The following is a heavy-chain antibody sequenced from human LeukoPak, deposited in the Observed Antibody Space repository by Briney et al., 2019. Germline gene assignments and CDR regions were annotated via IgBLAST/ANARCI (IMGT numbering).Heavy chain of an antibody. CDR1: GFSFSDHH. Sequence: GGSLRLSCAASGFSFSDHHMSWVRQVPGKGLEWLAYISRDGNIIVYADSVKGRFTISRDNAKQSVYLEMESLRPEDTAVYYCARYVLLMDYWGQGTLVTVFS. V-gene: IGHV3-11*01. CDR3: ARYVLLMDY. J-gene: IGHJ4*02. D-gene: IGHD3-16*01. CDR2: ISRDGNII.